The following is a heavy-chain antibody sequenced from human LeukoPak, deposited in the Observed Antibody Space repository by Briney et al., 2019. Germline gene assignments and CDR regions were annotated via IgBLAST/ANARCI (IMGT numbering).Heavy chain of an antibody. J-gene: IGHJ4*02. CDR3: ARPLLPHLSSGWFN. CDR1: GFTFSSYA. Sequence: GGSLRLSCAASGFTFSSYAMHWVRQAPGKGLEWVAVISYDGSNKYYADSVKGRFTIPRDNSKNTLYLQMNSLRAEDTAVYYCARPLLPHLSSGWFNWGQGTLVTVSS. V-gene: IGHV3-30*04. CDR2: ISYDGSNK. D-gene: IGHD6-19*01.